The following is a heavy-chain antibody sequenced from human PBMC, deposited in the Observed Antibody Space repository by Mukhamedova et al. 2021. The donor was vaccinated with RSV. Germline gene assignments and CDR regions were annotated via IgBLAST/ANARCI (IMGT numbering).Heavy chain of an antibody. D-gene: IGHD3-3*01. V-gene: IGHV3-7*01. J-gene: IGHJ4*02. CDR3: ARDEHVLRFLEWLYFDY. Sequence: GWVANIKQDGSEKYYVDSVKGRFTISRDNAKNSLYLQMNSLRAEDTAVYYCARDEHVLRFLEWLYFDYWGQGTLVTVPS. CDR2: IKQDGSEK.